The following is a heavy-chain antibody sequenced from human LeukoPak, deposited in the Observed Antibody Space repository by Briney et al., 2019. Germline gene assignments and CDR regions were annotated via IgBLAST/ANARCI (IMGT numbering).Heavy chain of an antibody. D-gene: IGHD5-12*01. CDR3: ARANYDASPHFDY. CDR2: IYHSGTT. CDR1: GGSISSSNW. V-gene: IGHV4-4*02. J-gene: IGHJ4*02. Sequence: SETLSLTCAVSGGSISSSNWWSWVRQPPGKGLEWIGEIYHSGTTNYNPSLKSRVTISVDRSKNQFSLKLTSVTAADTAVFYCARANYDASPHFDYWGQGTLVTVSS.